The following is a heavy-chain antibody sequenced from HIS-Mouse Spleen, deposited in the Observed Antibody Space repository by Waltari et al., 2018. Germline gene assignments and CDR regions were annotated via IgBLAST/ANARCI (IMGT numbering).Heavy chain of an antibody. D-gene: IGHD3-22*01. CDR2: IKHSGNT. V-gene: IGHV4-34*01. Sequence: QVQLQQWGAGLLKPSETLSLTCAVYGGSFSGYYWSWIRQPPGKGLEWIGEIKHSGNTTYHPSRKSRVTISVDTSKNQFSLKLSSVTAADTAVYYCARGDSSGYYSEYFQHWGQGTLVTVSS. J-gene: IGHJ1*01. CDR1: GGSFSGYY. CDR3: ARGDSSGYYSEYFQH.